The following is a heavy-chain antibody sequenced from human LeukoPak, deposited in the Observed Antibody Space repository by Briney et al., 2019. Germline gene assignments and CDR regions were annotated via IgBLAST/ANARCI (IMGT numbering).Heavy chain of an antibody. D-gene: IGHD6-19*01. V-gene: IGHV4-39*01. CDR1: GVSISSSSYY. J-gene: IGHJ5*02. CDR2: IYYSGST. CDR3: ARGVAGYNWFDP. Sequence: SETLSLTCTVSGVSISSSSYYWGWIRQPPGKGLEWIGSIYYSGSTYYNPSLKSRVTISVDTSKNQFSLKLSSVTAADTAVYYCARGVAGYNWFDPWGQGTLVTVSS.